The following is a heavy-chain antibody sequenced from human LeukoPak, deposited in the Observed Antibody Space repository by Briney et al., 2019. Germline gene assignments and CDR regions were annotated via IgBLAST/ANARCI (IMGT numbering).Heavy chain of an antibody. Sequence: GGSLRLSCAASGFTFSSYAMSWVRQAPGKGLEWVSAISGTGDSTYYADSVKGRFIISRDSSKNTLYLQMNSLRAEDTAVYYCAKSYGDYAVWGQGTLVTVSS. V-gene: IGHV3-23*01. CDR3: AKSYGDYAV. J-gene: IGHJ4*02. CDR2: ISGTGDST. D-gene: IGHD4-17*01. CDR1: GFTFSSYA.